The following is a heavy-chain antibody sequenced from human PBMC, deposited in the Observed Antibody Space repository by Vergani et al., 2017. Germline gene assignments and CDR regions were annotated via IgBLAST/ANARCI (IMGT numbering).Heavy chain of an antibody. CDR1: GFTFSSYG. J-gene: IGHJ6*02. D-gene: IGHD3-3*01. CDR2: IWYDGSNK. CDR3: ARDYLPRGLLEWLSHGMDV. V-gene: IGHV3-33*01. Sequence: QVQLVESGGGVVQPGRSLRLSCAASGFTFSSYGMHWVRPAPGKGLEWVAVIWYDGSNKYYADSVKGRLTISRDNSKNTVYLQMNSLRAEDTAVYYCARDYLPRGLLEWLSHGMDVWGQGTTVRVS.